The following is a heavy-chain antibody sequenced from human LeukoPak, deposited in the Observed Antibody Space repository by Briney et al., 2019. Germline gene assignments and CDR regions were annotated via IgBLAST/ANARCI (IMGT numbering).Heavy chain of an antibody. J-gene: IGHJ4*02. CDR2: IYPVDSDT. Sequence: GESLKISCKGSGYSFTSYWIGWVRQMPGKGLEWMGIIYPVDSDTRYSPSFQGQVTISADKSISTAYLQWSSLKASDTAMYYCARPGQLGEYTPYYFDYWGQGTLVTVSS. CDR3: ARPGQLGEYTPYYFDY. D-gene: IGHD7-27*01. CDR1: GYSFTSYW. V-gene: IGHV5-51*01.